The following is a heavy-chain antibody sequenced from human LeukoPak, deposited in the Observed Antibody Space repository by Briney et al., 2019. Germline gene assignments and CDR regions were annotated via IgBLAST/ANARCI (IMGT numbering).Heavy chain of an antibody. CDR1: GFTFISYW. CDR2: INSDGSST. Sequence: GGSLRLSCAASGFTFISYWVHWVRQAPGKGLVWVSRINSDGSSTSYADSVKGRFTIARDNAKNTLYLQMNSLRAEDTAVYYCARRDSSGYYNSNWFDPWGQETLVTVSS. CDR3: ARRDSSGYYNSNWFDP. V-gene: IGHV3-74*01. J-gene: IGHJ5*02. D-gene: IGHD3-22*01.